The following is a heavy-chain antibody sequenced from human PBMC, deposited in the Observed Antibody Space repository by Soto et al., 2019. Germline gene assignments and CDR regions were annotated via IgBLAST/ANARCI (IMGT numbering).Heavy chain of an antibody. Sequence: EVQLVESGGGLVQPGGSLRLSCAASGFSFSSSWMTWVRQGPGKGLERVAIIKEVGSLEDYVDSVRGRFTISRDNAKGSVYLQMNSLRVEDTAVYYCTRDNGWSSYDYWGQGTLVTVSS. CDR2: IKEVGSLE. V-gene: IGHV3-7*03. J-gene: IGHJ4*02. D-gene: IGHD2-15*01. CDR3: TRDNGWSSYDY. CDR1: GFSFSSSW.